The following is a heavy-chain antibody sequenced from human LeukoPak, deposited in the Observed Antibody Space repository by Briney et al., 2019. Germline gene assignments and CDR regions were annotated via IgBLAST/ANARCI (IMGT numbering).Heavy chain of an antibody. J-gene: IGHJ6*02. D-gene: IGHD3-10*01. V-gene: IGHV4-39*07. CDR1: GGSISSSSYC. CDR2: VCYSGSS. Sequence: SETLSLTCTVSGGSISSSSYCWGWIRQPPGKGLEWIGSVCYSGSSYYNPSLKSRVTISVDTSKNQFSLKLSSVTAADTAVYYCARGDMVRTTYYYYGMDVWGQGTTVTVSS. CDR3: ARGDMVRTTYYYYGMDV.